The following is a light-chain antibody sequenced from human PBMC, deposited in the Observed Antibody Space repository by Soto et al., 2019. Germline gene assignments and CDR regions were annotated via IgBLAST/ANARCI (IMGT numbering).Light chain of an antibody. V-gene: IGKV3-20*01. CDR2: GAS. J-gene: IGKJ4*01. Sequence: EIVLTQSPGTLSLSPGERATLSCRASQSVSSSYLAWYQQKPGQAPRLLIYGASSRATGIPDRFSGSGSETDFTLTISRLEPEDFAVYYCQLYGSSPTFGGGTKVEIK. CDR1: QSVSSSY. CDR3: QLYGSSPT.